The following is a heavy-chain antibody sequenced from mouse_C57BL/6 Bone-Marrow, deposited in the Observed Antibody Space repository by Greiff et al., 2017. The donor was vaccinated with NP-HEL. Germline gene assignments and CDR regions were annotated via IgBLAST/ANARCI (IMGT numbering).Heavy chain of an antibody. D-gene: IGHD1-1*01. CDR3: TSSFWYFDV. V-gene: IGHV14-4*01. CDR2: IDPENGDT. CDR1: GFNIKDDY. J-gene: IGHJ1*03. Sequence: VQLQQSGAELVRPGASVQLSCTASGFNIKDDYMHWVKQRPEQGLEWIGWIDPENGDTEYASKFQGKATITADTSSNTAYLQLSSLTSEDTAVYYCTSSFWYFDVWGTGTTVTVSS.